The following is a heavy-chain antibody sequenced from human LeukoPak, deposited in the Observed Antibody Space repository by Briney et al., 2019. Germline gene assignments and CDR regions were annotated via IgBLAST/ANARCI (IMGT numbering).Heavy chain of an antibody. J-gene: IGHJ6*03. D-gene: IGHD3-3*01. CDR3: ARDFRDYDFWSGYLVNYYYYYYMDV. CDR2: INWNGGST. CDR1: GFTFDDYG. Sequence: GGSLRLSCAASGFTFDDYGMSWVRQAPGKGLEWVSGINWNGGSTGYADSVKGRSTISRDNAKNSLYLQMNSLRAEDTALYYCARDFRDYDFWSGYLVNYYYYYYMDVWGKGTTVTVSS. V-gene: IGHV3-20*04.